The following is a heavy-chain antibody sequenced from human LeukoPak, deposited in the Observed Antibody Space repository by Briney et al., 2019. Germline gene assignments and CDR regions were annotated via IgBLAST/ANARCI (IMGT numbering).Heavy chain of an antibody. CDR2: IIPIFGTA. CDR1: GGTFISYA. Sequence: ASVKVSCKASGGTFISYAISWVRQAPGQGLEWMGGIIPIFGTANYAQKFQGRVTITADESTSTAYMELSSLRSEDTAVYYCARHGTIYDSSGYYGMWGQGTLVTVSS. D-gene: IGHD3-22*01. CDR3: ARHGTIYDSSGYYGM. V-gene: IGHV1-69*01. J-gene: IGHJ4*02.